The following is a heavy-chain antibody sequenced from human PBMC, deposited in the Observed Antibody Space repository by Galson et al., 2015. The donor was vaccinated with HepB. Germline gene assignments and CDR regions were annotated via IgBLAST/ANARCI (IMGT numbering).Heavy chain of an antibody. CDR2: ISYDGSNK. J-gene: IGHJ6*02. V-gene: IGHV3-30-3*01. CDR3: ARGLDSNPLNYYGMDV. D-gene: IGHD4-11*01. CDR1: GFTFSSYA. Sequence: SLRLSCAASGFTFSSYAMHWVRQAPGKGLEWVAVISYDGSNKYYADSVKGRFTISRDNSKNTLYLQMNSLRAEDTAVYYCARGLDSNPLNYYGMDVWGQGTTVTVSS.